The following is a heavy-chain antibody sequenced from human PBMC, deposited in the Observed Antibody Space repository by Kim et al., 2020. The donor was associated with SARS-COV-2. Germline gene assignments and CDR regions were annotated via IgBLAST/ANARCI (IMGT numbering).Heavy chain of an antibody. CDR3: ARDDPATVTTYSHYFDY. D-gene: IGHD4-17*01. CDR2: INTNTGNP. J-gene: IGHJ4*02. V-gene: IGHV7-4-1*02. Sequence: ASVKVSCKASGYTFTSYAMNWVRQAPGQGLEWMGWINTNTGNPTYAQGFTGRFVFSLDTSVSTAYLQISSLKAEDTAVYYCARDDPATVTTYSHYFDYWGQGTLVTVSS. CDR1: GYTFTSYA.